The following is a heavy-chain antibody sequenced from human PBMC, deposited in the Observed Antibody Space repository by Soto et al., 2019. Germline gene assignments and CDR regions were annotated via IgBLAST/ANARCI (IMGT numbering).Heavy chain of an antibody. CDR1: GGSIGTYY. CDR3: ARHPGYYDILTGYTTYYFDY. CDR2: IYYRGNT. Sequence: PSETLSLTCTVSGGSIGTYYWSWIRQPPGKGLEWIGYIYYRGNTDYNPSLKSRVTISLDTPKNQFSLKLSSVTAADTAAYYCARHPGYYDILTGYTTYYFDYWGQGILVT. J-gene: IGHJ4*02. D-gene: IGHD3-9*01. V-gene: IGHV4-59*08.